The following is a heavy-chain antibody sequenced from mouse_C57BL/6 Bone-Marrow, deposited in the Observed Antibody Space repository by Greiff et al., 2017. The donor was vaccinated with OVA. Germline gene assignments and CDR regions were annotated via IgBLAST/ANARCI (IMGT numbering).Heavy chain of an antibody. D-gene: IGHD1-1*01. Sequence: QVQLKQSGPELVKPGASVKISCKASGYAFSSSWMNWVKQRPGKGLEWIGRIYPGDGDTNYNGKFKGKATLTADKSSSTAYMQLSSLTSEDSAVYFCARDTTVKGYYFDYWGQGTTLTVSS. J-gene: IGHJ2*01. CDR3: ARDTTVKGYYFDY. V-gene: IGHV1-82*01. CDR2: IYPGDGDT. CDR1: GYAFSSSW.